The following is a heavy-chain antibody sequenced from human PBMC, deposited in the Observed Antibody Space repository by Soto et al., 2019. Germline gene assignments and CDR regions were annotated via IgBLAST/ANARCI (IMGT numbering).Heavy chain of an antibody. CDR2: IYYSGST. V-gene: IGHV4-61*01. CDR1: GGSVSSGSHY. Sequence: ASETLSLTCTVSGGSVSSGSHYWSWIRQPPGKGLEWIGYIYYSGSTNYNPSLKSRVTISVDTSKNQFSLKLSCVTAADTAVYYCARTTGYNTPLTFDYWGQGALVTVSS. J-gene: IGHJ4*02. CDR3: ARTTGYNTPLTFDY. D-gene: IGHD4-4*01.